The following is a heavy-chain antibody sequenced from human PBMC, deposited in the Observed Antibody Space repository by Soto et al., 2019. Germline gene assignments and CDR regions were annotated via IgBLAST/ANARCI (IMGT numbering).Heavy chain of an antibody. CDR3: AGLHIPDTFQYYGMDV. D-gene: IGHD2-2*01. Sequence: QVQLQQWGAGLLKPSETLSLTCAVYGGSFSGYYWTWIRQPPGKGLEWIGEINHSGSTNYNPSRKSRVTISVDAAKNQFSLKVSSVTAADTAVYYCAGLHIPDTFQYYGMDVW. CDR2: INHSGST. CDR1: GGSFSGYY. V-gene: IGHV4-34*01. J-gene: IGHJ6*01.